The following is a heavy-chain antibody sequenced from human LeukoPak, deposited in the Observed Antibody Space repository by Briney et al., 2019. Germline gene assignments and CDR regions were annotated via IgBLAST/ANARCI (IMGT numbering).Heavy chain of an antibody. CDR3: ARTARGYCSGGSCDDGRFDY. CDR1: GFTFSSYA. CDR2: ISYDGSNK. Sequence: GGSLRLSCAASGFTFSSYAMHWVRQAPGKGLEWVAVISYDGSNKYYADSVKGRFTISRDNSKNTLYLQMNSLRAEDTAVYYCARTARGYCSGGSCDDGRFDYWGQGTLVTVSS. V-gene: IGHV3-30-3*01. J-gene: IGHJ4*02. D-gene: IGHD2-15*01.